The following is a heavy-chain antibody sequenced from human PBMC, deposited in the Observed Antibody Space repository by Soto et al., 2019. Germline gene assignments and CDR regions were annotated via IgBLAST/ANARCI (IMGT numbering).Heavy chain of an antibody. CDR1: GYTFTSYG. Sequence: QVQLVQSGAEVKKPGASVKVSCKASGYTFTSYGISWVRQAPGQGLEWMGWISAYNGNTNYAQKLQGRVTMTTDTSTSKAYMELRSLRSDDTAVYYCARAAYGGNFRVSGFDYWGQGTLVTVSS. V-gene: IGHV1-18*04. D-gene: IGHD4-17*01. CDR3: ARAAYGGNFRVSGFDY. J-gene: IGHJ4*02. CDR2: ISAYNGNT.